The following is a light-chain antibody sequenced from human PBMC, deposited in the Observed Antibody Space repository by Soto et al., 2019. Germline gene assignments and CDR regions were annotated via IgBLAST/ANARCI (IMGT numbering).Light chain of an antibody. CDR2: DVS. V-gene: IGLV2-14*01. CDR3: SSYTSSSTSMI. Sequence: QSALTQPASVSGSPGQSITISCTGTSSDVGGYNYVSWYQQHPGKAPKLMIYDVSNRPSGVSNRFSGSKSGNTDSLTISGLQAENEADYYCSSYTSSSTSMIFGGGTKLTVL. J-gene: IGLJ2*01. CDR1: SSDVGGYNY.